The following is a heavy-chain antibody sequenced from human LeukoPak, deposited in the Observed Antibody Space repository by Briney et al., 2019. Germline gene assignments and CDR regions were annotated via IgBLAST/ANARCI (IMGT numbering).Heavy chain of an antibody. V-gene: IGHV1-46*01. Sequence: AASVKVSCKASGYTFTSYYMHWVRQAPGQGLEWMGIINPSGGSTSYAQKFQGRVTMTRDTSISTAYMELSRLRSDDTAVYYCARDDYYGSGSYYTNGEFDPWGQGTLVTVSS. CDR3: ARDDYYGSGSYYTNGEFDP. CDR1: GYTFTSYY. D-gene: IGHD3-10*01. CDR2: INPSGGST. J-gene: IGHJ5*02.